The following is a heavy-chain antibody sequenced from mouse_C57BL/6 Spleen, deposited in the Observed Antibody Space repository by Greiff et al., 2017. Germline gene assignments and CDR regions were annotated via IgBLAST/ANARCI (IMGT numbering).Heavy chain of an antibody. V-gene: IGHV1-52*01. CDR1: GYTFTSYW. CDR3: AREAYYYGSSPYYAMDY. D-gene: IGHD1-1*01. Sequence: VQLQQPGAELVRPGSSVKLSCKASGYTFTSYWMHWVKQRPIQGLEWIGNIDPSDSETHYNQKFKDKATLTVDKSSSTAYMQLSSLTSEDSAVYYCAREAYYYGSSPYYAMDYWGQGTSVTVSS. CDR2: IDPSDSET. J-gene: IGHJ4*01.